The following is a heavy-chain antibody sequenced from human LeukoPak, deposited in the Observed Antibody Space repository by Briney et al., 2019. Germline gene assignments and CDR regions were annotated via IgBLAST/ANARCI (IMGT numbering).Heavy chain of an antibody. D-gene: IGHD2-15*01. Sequence: PGGSLRLSCVASGFTFNNYAMNWVRQAPGKGLEWVSSISSSSSYIYYADLVKGRFTISRDNAKNSLYLQMNSLRAEDTAVYYCARLADMHYYMDVWGKGTTVTVSS. CDR3: ARLADMHYYMDV. V-gene: IGHV3-21*01. J-gene: IGHJ6*03. CDR1: GFTFNNYA. CDR2: ISSSSSYI.